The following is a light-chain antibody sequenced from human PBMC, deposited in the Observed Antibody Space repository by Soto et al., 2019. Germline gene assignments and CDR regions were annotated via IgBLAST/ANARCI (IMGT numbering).Light chain of an antibody. CDR2: GNS. CDR1: SSNIGAGYD. J-gene: IGLJ1*01. CDR3: QSYDSSLSVFYV. V-gene: IGLV1-40*01. Sequence: QSVLTQPPSVSGAPGQRVTISCTGSSSNIGAGYDVHWYQQLPGTAPKLLIYGNSNRPSGVPDRFSGSESGTSASLAITGLQAEDEADYYCQSYDSSLSVFYVFGTGTKLTVL.